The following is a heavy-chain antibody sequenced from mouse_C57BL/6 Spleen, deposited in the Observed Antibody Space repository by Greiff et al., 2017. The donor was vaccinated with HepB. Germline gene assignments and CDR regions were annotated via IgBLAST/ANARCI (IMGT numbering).Heavy chain of an antibody. D-gene: IGHD1-2*01. CDR3: ARGREPLRRGGFAY. V-gene: IGHV1-61*01. CDR2: IYPSDSET. Sequence: QVQLQQPGAELVRPGSSVKLSCKASGYTFTSYWMDWVKQRPGQGLEWIGNIYPSDSETHYNQKFKDKATLTVDKSSSTAYMQLSSLTSEDSAVYYCARGREPLRRGGFAYWGQGTLVTVSA. J-gene: IGHJ3*01. CDR1: GYTFTSYW.